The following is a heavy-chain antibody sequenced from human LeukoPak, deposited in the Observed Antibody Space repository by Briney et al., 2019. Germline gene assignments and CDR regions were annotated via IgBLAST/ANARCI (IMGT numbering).Heavy chain of an antibody. Sequence: GGSLRLSCTASGFTFSSYGMNWVRQAPGKGLEWVAFIRYDVSNKYYADSVKGRFTITRDNSKNTLYMQMNSLRADDTAVYYCAKLYDDILAGRPSHDAFDIWGQGTMVTVSS. V-gene: IGHV3-30*02. CDR3: AKLYDDILAGRPSHDAFDI. CDR2: IRYDVSNK. CDR1: GFTFSSYG. D-gene: IGHD3-9*01. J-gene: IGHJ3*02.